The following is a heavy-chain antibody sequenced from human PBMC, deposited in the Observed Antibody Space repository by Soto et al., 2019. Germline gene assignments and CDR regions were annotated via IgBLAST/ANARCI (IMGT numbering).Heavy chain of an antibody. Sequence: GGSLRLSCAASGFTFSSYAMSWVRQAPGKGLEWVSAISGSGGSTYYADSVKGRFTISRDNSKNTLYLQMNSLRAEDTAVYYCAKVFKRTVVVIHDAFDIWGQGTMVTVSS. CDR2: ISGSGGST. D-gene: IGHD3-22*01. CDR3: AKVFKRTVVVIHDAFDI. J-gene: IGHJ3*02. CDR1: GFTFSSYA. V-gene: IGHV3-23*01.